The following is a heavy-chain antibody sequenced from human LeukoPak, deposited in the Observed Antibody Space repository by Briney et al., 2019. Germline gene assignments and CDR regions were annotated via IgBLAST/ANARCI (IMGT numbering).Heavy chain of an antibody. Sequence: SETLSLTCAVSGDSTSSYYWSWIRQPPGKGLEWLAYIYASGSTDYNPSLKSRVTISVDTSKNQISLKLSSVTAADTAVYYCARGGSALFDSWGQGTLVTVSS. D-gene: IGHD2-15*01. CDR1: GDSTSSYY. V-gene: IGHV4-4*09. CDR2: IYASGST. CDR3: ARGGSALFDS. J-gene: IGHJ4*02.